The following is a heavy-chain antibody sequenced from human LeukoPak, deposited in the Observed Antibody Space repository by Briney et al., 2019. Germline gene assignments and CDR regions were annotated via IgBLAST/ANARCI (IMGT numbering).Heavy chain of an antibody. CDR3: AKGRTGDSSGYYPFFDY. V-gene: IGHV3-9*01. D-gene: IGHD3-22*01. CDR2: IIQNSGST. CDR1: GFTFDEYA. Sequence: GGSLKLSCAASGFTFDEYATDWVRQAPGKGLGWVSGIIQNSGSTRYAESVKSRFTLSRDNAKSSLYLQLNSLRAEDTALYYCAKGRTGDSSGYYPFFDYWGQGTLVTVSS. J-gene: IGHJ4*02.